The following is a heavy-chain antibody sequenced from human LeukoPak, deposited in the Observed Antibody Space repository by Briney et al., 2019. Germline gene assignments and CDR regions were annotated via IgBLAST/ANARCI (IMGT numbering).Heavy chain of an antibody. Sequence: GGSLRLSCAASTLTFSDYSLNWVRQAPGKGLEWVSSISSSSRHIYYGDSVKGRFTISRDNAKNLLHLQMNSLRAEDTAVYYCARDLWDKSLDYWGQGTLVTVSS. D-gene: IGHD3-16*01. J-gene: IGHJ4*02. CDR3: ARDLWDKSLDY. CDR2: ISSSSRHI. V-gene: IGHV3-21*01. CDR1: TLTFSDYS.